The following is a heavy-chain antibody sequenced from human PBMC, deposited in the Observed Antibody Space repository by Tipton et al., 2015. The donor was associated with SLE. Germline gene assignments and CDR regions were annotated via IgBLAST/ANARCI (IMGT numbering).Heavy chain of an antibody. J-gene: IGHJ4*02. Sequence: QSGPEVKKPGASVKVSCKASGYTFTSYDINWVRQATGQGLEWMGWISAYNGNTNYAQKLQGRVTMTTDTSTSTAYMELRSLRSDDTAVYYCARDIPLGDFWSGAYFDYWGQGTLVTVSS. D-gene: IGHD3-3*01. CDR1: GYTFTSYD. V-gene: IGHV1-18*01. CDR3: ARDIPLGDFWSGAYFDY. CDR2: ISAYNGNT.